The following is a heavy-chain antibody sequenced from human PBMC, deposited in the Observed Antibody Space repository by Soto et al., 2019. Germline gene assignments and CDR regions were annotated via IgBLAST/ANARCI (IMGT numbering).Heavy chain of an antibody. CDR3: AREADAFDF. CDR1: GFTFRKHV. V-gene: IGHV3-33*01. CDR2: MWYAGSYS. Sequence: QVLLLESGGGVVQPGTSLRLSCAASGFTFRKHVMHWVRQSPGKGLVWLAAMWYAGSYSYQADSVRGRFTFSRDNSKNTVYVQINDLTPEDTAVYYCAREADAFDFWGQGTMVIVSS. J-gene: IGHJ3*01.